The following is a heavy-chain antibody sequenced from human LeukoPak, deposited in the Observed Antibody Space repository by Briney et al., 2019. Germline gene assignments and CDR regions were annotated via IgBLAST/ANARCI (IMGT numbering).Heavy chain of an antibody. CDR1: GFTFTTCN. Sequence: GGTLSLSCAASGFTFTTCNVNWVRQAPGQGREWGSYISSSSRDIYYADSVEGRFTISRDNAKNSLYLQMNSLRAEDTAVYYCASTTSSSRYRFDHWGQGTLVTVSS. J-gene: IGHJ4*02. V-gene: IGHV3-21*05. D-gene: IGHD6-13*01. CDR2: ISSSSRDI. CDR3: ASTTSSSRYRFDH.